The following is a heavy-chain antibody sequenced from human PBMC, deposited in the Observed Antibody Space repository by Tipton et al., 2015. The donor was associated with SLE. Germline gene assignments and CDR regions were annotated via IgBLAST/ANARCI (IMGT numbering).Heavy chain of an antibody. V-gene: IGHV4-34*01. D-gene: IGHD3-10*01. CDR2: INHSGST. CDR3: ASGFGELLIPQY. J-gene: IGHJ4*02. Sequence: LRLSCAIYRGSFSGYHWSWIRQPPGKGLEWIGEINHSGSTNYNPSLKGRVTISVDTSKNQFSLNLRSVTAADTAVYYCASGFGELLIPQYWGQGALVTVSS. CDR1: RGSFSGYH.